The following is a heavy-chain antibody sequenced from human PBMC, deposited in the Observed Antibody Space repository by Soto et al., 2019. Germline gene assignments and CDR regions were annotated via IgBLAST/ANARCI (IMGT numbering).Heavy chain of an antibody. CDR3: ARDREYYDSSGLYFDY. V-gene: IGHV4-59*01. J-gene: IGHJ4*02. D-gene: IGHD3-22*01. Sequence: LSLTFSVSGGSISDYYWSWIRQPPGKGLEWIGYTYYGWNTNYNPSLKSRVTISVDTSKNQFSLKLISVTAADTAVYYCARDREYYDSSGLYFDYWGQGTLVTVSS. CDR1: GGSISDYY. CDR2: TYYGWNT.